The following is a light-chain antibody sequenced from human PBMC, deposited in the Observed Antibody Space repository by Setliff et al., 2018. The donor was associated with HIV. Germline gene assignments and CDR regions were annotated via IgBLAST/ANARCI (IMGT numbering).Light chain of an antibody. V-gene: IGLV2-14*02. Sequence: QSALAQFASVSGSPGQSITISCTGTSSDVGSYNIVSWYQQHPGKAPKLMIYEVSKRPSGVSNRFSGSKSGNTASLTISGLQAEDEADYYCSSYTSSSTYVFGTGTKVTVL. J-gene: IGLJ1*01. CDR3: SSYTSSSTYV. CDR2: EVS. CDR1: SSDVGSYNI.